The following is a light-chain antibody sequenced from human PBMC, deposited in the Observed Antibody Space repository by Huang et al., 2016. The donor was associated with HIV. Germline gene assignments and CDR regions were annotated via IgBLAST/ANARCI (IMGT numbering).Light chain of an antibody. J-gene: IGKJ2*01. Sequence: EIVLTQSPGTLSLSPGGRATRSCRASQRVGSSYLAWYQQKPGHPPRVFIYGASNSATGIPDRFSGSGSGTDFTLTISRLEPEDFAVYYCQQYGSSPYTFGQGTKLETK. CDR2: GAS. CDR1: QRVGSSY. CDR3: QQYGSSPYT. V-gene: IGKV3-20*01.